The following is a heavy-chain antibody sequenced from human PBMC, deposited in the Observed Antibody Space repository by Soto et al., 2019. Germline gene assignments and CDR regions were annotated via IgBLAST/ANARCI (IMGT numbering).Heavy chain of an antibody. CDR3: AGGGALRSGSGSYSVSRY. D-gene: IGHD3-10*01. Sequence: QVQLVESGGGVVQPGRSLRLSCAASGFTFSSYAMHWVRQAPGKGLEWVAVISYDGSNKYYADSVKGRFTISRDNSKNAVELQMNSVRAEDTAVYYCAGGGALRSGSGSYSVSRYWGQGTLVTVSS. CDR2: ISYDGSNK. CDR1: GFTFSSYA. V-gene: IGHV3-30-3*01. J-gene: IGHJ4*02.